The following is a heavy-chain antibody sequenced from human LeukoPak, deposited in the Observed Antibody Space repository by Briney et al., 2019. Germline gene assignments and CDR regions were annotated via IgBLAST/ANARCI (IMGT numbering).Heavy chain of an antibody. CDR3: ARQYFGSGKYYYAMDV. CDR1: GGSISNYY. J-gene: IGHJ6*02. CDR2: IYTSGST. V-gene: IGHV4-4*07. Sequence: SETLSLTCAVSGGSISNYYWSWIRQPAGEGLEWIGRIYTSGSTTYSPSLKSRVTMSVDTSKNQFSLQLSSVTAADTAVYYCARQYFGSGKYYYAMDVWGQGTTVTVSS. D-gene: IGHD3-10*01.